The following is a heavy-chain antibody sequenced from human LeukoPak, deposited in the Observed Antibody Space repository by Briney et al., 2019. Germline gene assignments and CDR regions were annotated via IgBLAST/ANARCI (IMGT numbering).Heavy chain of an antibody. CDR1: GYTFTGYY. CDR2: INPNSGGT. D-gene: IGHD6-13*01. V-gene: IGHV1-2*02. Sequence: ASVKVSCKASGYTFTGYYMHWGRQAPGQGLEWMGWINPNSGGTNYAQKFQGRVTMTRDTSISTAYMELSRLRSDDTAVYYCARGRQLVENWFDPWGQGTLVTVSS. J-gene: IGHJ5*02. CDR3: ARGRQLVENWFDP.